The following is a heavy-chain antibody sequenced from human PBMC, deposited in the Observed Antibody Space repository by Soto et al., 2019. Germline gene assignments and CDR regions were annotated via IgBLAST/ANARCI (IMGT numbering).Heavy chain of an antibody. D-gene: IGHD6-19*01. CDR2: IYWDDDK. Sequence: QITLKESGPTLVKPTQTLTLTCTFSGFSLSSTRVAVGWIRQPPGKALEWLALIYWDDDKRYSPFLKSRLTITKDTSKNQVVLTMTIMDPVDTATYYCAHSVVAGLGYYFGYWGHGTLVTVSS. CDR1: GFSLSSTRVA. CDR3: AHSVVAGLGYYFGY. V-gene: IGHV2-5*02. J-gene: IGHJ4*01.